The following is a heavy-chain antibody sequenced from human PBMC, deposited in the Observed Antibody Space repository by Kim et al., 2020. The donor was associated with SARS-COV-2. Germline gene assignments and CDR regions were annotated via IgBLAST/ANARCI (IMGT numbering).Heavy chain of an antibody. CDR3: ARVGGSEMTTVTTAPFDY. D-gene: IGHD4-17*01. CDR1: GFTFSSYG. J-gene: IGHJ4*02. V-gene: IGHV3-33*05. Sequence: GGSLRLSCAASGFTFSSYGMHWVRQAPGKGLEWVAVISYDGSNKYYADSVKGRFTISRDNSKNTLYLQTNSLRAEDTAVYYCARVGGSEMTTVTTAPFDYWGQGTLVTVSS. CDR2: ISYDGSNK.